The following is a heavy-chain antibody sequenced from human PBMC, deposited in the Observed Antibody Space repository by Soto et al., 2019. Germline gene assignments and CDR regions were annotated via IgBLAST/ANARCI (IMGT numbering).Heavy chain of an antibody. CDR1: GFTFSDYY. D-gene: IGHD3-22*01. J-gene: IGHJ3*02. CDR2: ISYDGSNK. Sequence: GGSLRLSCAASGFTFSDYYMSWIRQAPGKGLEWVAVISYDGSNKYYADSVKGRFTISRDNSKNTLYLQMNSLRAEDTAVYYCARGDSSGYGAFDIWGQGTMVTVSS. CDR3: ARGDSSGYGAFDI. V-gene: IGHV3-30-3*01.